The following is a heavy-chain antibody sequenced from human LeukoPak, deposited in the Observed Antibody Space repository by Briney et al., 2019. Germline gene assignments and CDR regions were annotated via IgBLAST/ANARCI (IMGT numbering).Heavy chain of an antibody. Sequence: PSETLSLTCTVSGGSISSSSYYWGWIRQPPGKGLEWIGSIYYSGSPYYNPSLKSRVTISVDTSKNRFSPKLSSVTAADTAVYYCAREDFWSGPDVWGKGTTVTVSS. J-gene: IGHJ6*04. CDR2: IYYSGSP. V-gene: IGHV4-39*07. CDR1: GGSISSSSYY. D-gene: IGHD3-3*01. CDR3: AREDFWSGPDV.